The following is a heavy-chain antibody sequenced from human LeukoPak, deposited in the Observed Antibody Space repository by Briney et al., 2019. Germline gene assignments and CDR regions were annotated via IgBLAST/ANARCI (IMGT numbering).Heavy chain of an antibody. Sequence: PGRSLRLSCAASGFTFDDYAMHWVRQAPGKGLEWVSGISWNSGSIGYADSVKGRFTISRDNAKNSLYLQMNSLRAEDTALYYCAKDMGATGTIDWGQGTLVTVSS. D-gene: IGHD1-1*01. CDR1: GFTFDDYA. CDR3: AKDMGATGTID. V-gene: IGHV3-9*01. CDR2: ISWNSGSI. J-gene: IGHJ4*02.